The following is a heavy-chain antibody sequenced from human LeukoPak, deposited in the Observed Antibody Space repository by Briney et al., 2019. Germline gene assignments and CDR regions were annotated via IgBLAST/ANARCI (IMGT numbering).Heavy chain of an antibody. CDR3: ARVIAAAGYFDY. CDR2: ISSSSSYI. V-gene: IGHV3-21*01. Sequence: PGGSLRLSCAASGFTFSSYSMNWVRQARGMGLECVSSISSSSSYIYYADSVRGRFTISRDNAKNSLYLQMNSLRAEDTAVYYCARVIAAAGYFDYWGQGTLVTVSS. J-gene: IGHJ4*02. D-gene: IGHD6-13*01. CDR1: GFTFSSYS.